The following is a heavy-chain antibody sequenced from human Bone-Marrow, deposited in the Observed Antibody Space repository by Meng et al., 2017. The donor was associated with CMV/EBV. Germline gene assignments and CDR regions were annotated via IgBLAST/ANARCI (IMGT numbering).Heavy chain of an antibody. CDR1: GLTFSGSY. D-gene: IGHD3-22*01. V-gene: IGHV3-11*04. J-gene: IGHJ4*02. Sequence: GESLKISCAASGLTFSGSYMTWIRQAPGKGLEWVSYISSSSSTIYYADSVKGRFTISRDNAKNSLYLRMNSLRAEDTAVYYCARDPGYYYESSGYIGVRYYFDYWGQGTLVTVSS. CDR3: ARDPGYYYESSGYIGVRYYFDY. CDR2: ISSSSSTI.